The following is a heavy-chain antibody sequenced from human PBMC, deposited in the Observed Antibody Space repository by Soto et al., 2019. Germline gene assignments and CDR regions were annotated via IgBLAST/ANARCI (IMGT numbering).Heavy chain of an antibody. CDR2: ISAYNGNT. J-gene: IGHJ3*02. D-gene: IGHD2-2*01. Sequence: QVQLVQSGAEVKKPGASVKVSCKASGYTFTSYGISWVRQAPGQGLEWMGWISAYNGNTNYAQKLQGRVTMTTDTSTSTAYMELRSLRSDYTAVYYCARHYCSSTSCFVRRAFDIWGQGTMVTVSS. CDR1: GYTFTSYG. V-gene: IGHV1-18*01. CDR3: ARHYCSSTSCFVRRAFDI.